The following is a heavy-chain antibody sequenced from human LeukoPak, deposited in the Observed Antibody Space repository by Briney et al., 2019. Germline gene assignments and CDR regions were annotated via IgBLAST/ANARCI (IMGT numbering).Heavy chain of an antibody. CDR1: GGSISSYY. CDR2: IYYSGST. CDR3: ASLRGYIDGYYFDY. Sequence: SETLSLTCIVSGGSISSYYWSWIRQPPGKGLEWIGYIYYSGSTNYNPSLKSRVTISVDTSKNQFSLKLSSVTAADTAVYYCASLRGYIDGYYFDYWGQGTLVTVSS. J-gene: IGHJ4*02. V-gene: IGHV4-59*01. D-gene: IGHD5-18*01.